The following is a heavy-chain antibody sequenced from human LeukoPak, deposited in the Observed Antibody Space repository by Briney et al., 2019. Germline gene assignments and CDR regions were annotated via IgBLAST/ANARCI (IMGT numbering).Heavy chain of an antibody. CDR1: GFTFSSYS. D-gene: IGHD1-14*01. CDR2: IFVDGSST. V-gene: IGHV3-74*01. CDR3: ARAGASYAMDV. J-gene: IGHJ6*02. Sequence: GGSLRLSCVASGFTFSSYSMHRVRQAPGKGLVWVSRIFVDGSSTSYADSVKGRFTISRDNTKNTLYLQMSSLRDDDTAVYYCARAGASYAMDVWGQGTTVTVS.